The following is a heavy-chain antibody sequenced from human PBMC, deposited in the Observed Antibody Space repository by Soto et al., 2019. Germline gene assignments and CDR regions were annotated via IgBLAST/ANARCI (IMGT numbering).Heavy chain of an antibody. Sequence: GGSLRPSCAASGFTFSSYAMHWVRQAPGKGLEYVSAISSNGGSTYYANSVKGRFTISRDNSKNTLYLQMGSLRAEDMAVYYCARTPDYYYYYMDVWGKGTTVTVSS. D-gene: IGHD2-15*01. CDR2: ISSNGGST. V-gene: IGHV3-64*01. CDR3: ARTPDYYYYYMDV. J-gene: IGHJ6*03. CDR1: GFTFSSYA.